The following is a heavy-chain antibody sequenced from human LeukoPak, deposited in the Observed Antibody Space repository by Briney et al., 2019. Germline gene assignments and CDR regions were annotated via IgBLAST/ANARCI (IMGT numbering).Heavy chain of an antibody. V-gene: IGHV4-39*07. Sequence: SETLSLTCTVSGASISSTSDFWGWIRQPPGKGLEWVGRIYYSGTTYSNPSLKSRVTISADTSKNQFSLKLRSVTAADTAVYYCARFGRYDSSGGGDYWGQGTLVTVSS. CDR1: GASISSTSDF. CDR3: ARFGRYDSSGGGDY. D-gene: IGHD3-22*01. CDR2: IYYSGTT. J-gene: IGHJ4*02.